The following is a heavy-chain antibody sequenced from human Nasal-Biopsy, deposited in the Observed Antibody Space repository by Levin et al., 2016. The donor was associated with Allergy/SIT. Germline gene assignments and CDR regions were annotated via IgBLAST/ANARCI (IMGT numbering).Heavy chain of an antibody. Sequence: SETLSLTCSVSGGSVISSTSFWHWIRQPPGKGLEWIGDIYHSGTTVYSPSLKSRVTILIDTSKNQFSLKLRSVTAADTAVYYCAKATDYANIYFDPWGPGTLVTVSS. J-gene: IGHJ5*02. CDR1: GGSVISSTSF. CDR3: AKATDYANIYFDP. D-gene: IGHD4-17*01. V-gene: IGHV4-61*01. CDR2: IYHSGTT.